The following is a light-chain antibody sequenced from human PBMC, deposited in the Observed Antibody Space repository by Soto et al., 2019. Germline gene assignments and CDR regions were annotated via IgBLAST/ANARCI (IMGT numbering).Light chain of an antibody. CDR2: DVS. CDR1: SSDVGGYNY. CDR3: SSYAGTHIV. J-gene: IGLJ1*01. Sequence: QSVLTQPPSASGSPGQSVTISCTGTSSDVGGYNYVSWYQQHPGKAPKLMIYDVSKRPSGVPDRFSGSKSGNTASLTVSGLRAEDEADYYCSSYAGTHIVFGTGTKLTVL. V-gene: IGLV2-8*01.